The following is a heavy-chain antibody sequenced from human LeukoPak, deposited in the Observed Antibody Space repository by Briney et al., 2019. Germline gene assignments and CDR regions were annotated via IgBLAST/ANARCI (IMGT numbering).Heavy chain of an antibody. CDR3: ARESVVVTGEDYYYYGMDV. CDR2: INPNSGGT. D-gene: IGHD3-22*01. J-gene: IGHJ6*02. Sequence: ASVKVSCKASGYTFTGYYMHWVRQAPGQGLEWMGWINPNSGGTNYAQKFQGRVTMTRDTSISTAYMELTRLRSDDAAVYYCARESVVVTGEDYYYYGMDVWGQGTTVTVSS. V-gene: IGHV1-2*02. CDR1: GYTFTGYY.